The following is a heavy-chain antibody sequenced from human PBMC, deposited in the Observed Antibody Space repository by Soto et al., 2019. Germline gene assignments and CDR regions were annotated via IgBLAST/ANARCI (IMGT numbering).Heavy chain of an antibody. J-gene: IGHJ3*02. CDR1: GFICSSYD. V-gene: IGHV3-23*01. CDR2: ILVSGST. Sequence: GGSLRLSCAVSGFICSSYDMSWVRQAPGKGLEWVSTILVSGSTHYEDSVMGRFTISRDTSRSTVYLQMNSRTAGDTAVYYCAKATATGGGAFEIYGQGTMVTVSS. D-gene: IGHD2-8*02. CDR3: AKATATGGGAFEI.